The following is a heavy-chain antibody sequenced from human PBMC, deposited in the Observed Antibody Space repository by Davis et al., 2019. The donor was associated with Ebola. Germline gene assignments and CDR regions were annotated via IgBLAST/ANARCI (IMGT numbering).Heavy chain of an antibody. J-gene: IGHJ6*03. Sequence: PSETLSLTCTVSGGSISSYYWSWIRQPPGKGLEWIGYIYYSGDTSYNPSLNSRVTISVDTSRKQFSLKLTSVTAADTAVYFCAGQWEDYYYYYLDVWGKGTTVTVSS. V-gene: IGHV4-59*01. CDR1: GGSISSYY. D-gene: IGHD1-26*01. CDR3: AGQWEDYYYYYLDV. CDR2: IYYSGDT.